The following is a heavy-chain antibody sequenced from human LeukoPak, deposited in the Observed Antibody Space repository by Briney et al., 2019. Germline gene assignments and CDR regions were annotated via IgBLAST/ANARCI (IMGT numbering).Heavy chain of an antibody. CDR3: ARVWHCSGGSCYGEGVDY. V-gene: IGHV3-30*04. J-gene: IGHJ4*02. Sequence: QPGGSLRLSCAASGFTFSSYAMHWVRQAPGKGLELVAVISYDGSNKYYADSVKGRFTISRDNSKNTLYLQMNSLRAEDTAVYYCARVWHCSGGSCYGEGVDYWGQGTLVTVSS. D-gene: IGHD2-15*01. CDR1: GFTFSSYA. CDR2: ISYDGSNK.